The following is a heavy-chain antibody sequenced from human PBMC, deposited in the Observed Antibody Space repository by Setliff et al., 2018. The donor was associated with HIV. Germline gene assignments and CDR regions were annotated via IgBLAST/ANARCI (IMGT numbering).Heavy chain of an antibody. Sequence: GGSLRLSCASSGFTFSSYAMTWVRQAPGKGLECVAVISGSGGDTYYADSVKGRFVISREKSKSTLYLQMNSLRAEDTAVYYCAKSASWDLRGWLHWGQGTPVTVSS. D-gene: IGHD6-19*01. CDR3: AKSASWDLRGWLH. CDR1: GFTFSSYA. V-gene: IGHV3-23*01. CDR2: ISGSGGDT. J-gene: IGHJ4*02.